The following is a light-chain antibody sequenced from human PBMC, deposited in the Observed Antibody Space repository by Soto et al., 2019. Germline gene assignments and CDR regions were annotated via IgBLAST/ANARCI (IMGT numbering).Light chain of an antibody. J-gene: IGLJ1*01. Sequence: QSALTHPASVPRSPGDSITISFTGTISYVFVYNYVSCYQQHPVKAPKLMIYEVSNRPSVVSNLFSGSKSGNTASLTISLLQAEDEADYYCFSYTTGSTPYVFGTWTKVTVL. CDR1: ISYVFVYNY. CDR2: EVS. V-gene: IGLV2-14*01. CDR3: FSYTTGSTPYV.